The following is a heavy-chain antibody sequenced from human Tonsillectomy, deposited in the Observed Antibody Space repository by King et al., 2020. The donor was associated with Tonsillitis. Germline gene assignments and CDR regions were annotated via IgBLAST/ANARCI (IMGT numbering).Heavy chain of an antibody. CDR2: IYPGDSDT. CDR1: GYSFTTYW. V-gene: IGHV5-51*03. CDR3: ARRPEFSSSWYSSYFDN. J-gene: IGHJ4*02. D-gene: IGHD6-13*01. Sequence: QLVQSGAEMRKPGESLKISCKASGYSFTTYWNGWVRQMPGKGLEWMGIIYPGDSDTRYSPSFQGQVTISADKSINTAYLQWSSLKASDTAMYYCARRPEFSSSWYSSYFDNWGQGTLVTVSS.